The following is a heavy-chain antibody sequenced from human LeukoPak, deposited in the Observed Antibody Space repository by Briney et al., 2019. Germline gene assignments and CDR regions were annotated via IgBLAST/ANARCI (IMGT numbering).Heavy chain of an antibody. CDR2: IYYSGST. D-gene: IGHD3-10*01. CDR3: ARRVDYYGSGSYYFDY. Sequence: PSETLSLTCTVSGGSISGTNYYWGWIRQPPGKGLEWIGSIYYSGSTYYNPSPKSRVTISVDTSKNQFSLRLSSVTAADTAVYYCARRVDYYGSGSYYFDYWGQGTLVTVSS. J-gene: IGHJ4*02. CDR1: GGSISGTNYY. V-gene: IGHV4-39*01.